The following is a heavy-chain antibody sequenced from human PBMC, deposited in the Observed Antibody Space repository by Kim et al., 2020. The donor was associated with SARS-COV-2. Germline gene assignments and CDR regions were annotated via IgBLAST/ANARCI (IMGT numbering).Heavy chain of an antibody. CDR2: ISSNGGST. J-gene: IGHJ5*02. V-gene: IGHV3-64D*06. D-gene: IGHD5-12*01. CDR3: VKDRDGYSGYDLGRGFDP. CDR1: GFTFSSYA. Sequence: GGSLRLSCSASGFTFSSYAMHWVRRAPGKGLEYVSAISSNGGSTYYADSVKGRFTISRDNSKNTLYLQMSSLRAEDTAVYYCVKDRDGYSGYDLGRGFDPWGQGTLVTVSS.